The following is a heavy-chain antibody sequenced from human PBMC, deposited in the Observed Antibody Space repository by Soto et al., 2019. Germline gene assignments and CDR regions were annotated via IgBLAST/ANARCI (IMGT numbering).Heavy chain of an antibody. CDR1: GYIFVNYG. D-gene: IGHD3-16*01. J-gene: IGHJ6*04. CDR2: IGPYTANT. Sequence: QVQLVQAGDEVKRPGASVKVSWKASGYIFVNYGIAWVRQAPGQDLAWMGWIGPYTANTPSATTIQGRLTMTTDTSTSTAYMVPGSLTSDDPAVYFCVMVDNYVTPTPQDVWGKRTTVSVSS. CDR3: VMVDNYVTPTPQDV. V-gene: IGHV1-18*01.